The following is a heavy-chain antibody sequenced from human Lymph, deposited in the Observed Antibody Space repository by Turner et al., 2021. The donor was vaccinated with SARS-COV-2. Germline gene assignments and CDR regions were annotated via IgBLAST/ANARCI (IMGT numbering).Heavy chain of an antibody. J-gene: IGHJ4*01. CDR1: GFTFSSYC. D-gene: IGHD3-10*01. V-gene: IGHV3-33*01. CDR2: ILYDGSNI. CDR3: SRDRTPFGVFDH. Sequence: QVQLVEYGGGVVQPGRSLILSCAASGFTFSSYCMHWVRQAPGKGLECFAVILYDGSNINYADSVKGRFTISRDNSKNTLYIQMNSLITEDTAVYYCSRDRTPFGVFDHWGHGTLVTVSS.